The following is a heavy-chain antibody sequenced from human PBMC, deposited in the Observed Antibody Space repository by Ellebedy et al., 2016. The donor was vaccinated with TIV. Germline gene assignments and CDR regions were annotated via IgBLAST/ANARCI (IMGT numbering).Heavy chain of an antibody. V-gene: IGHV3-48*02. Sequence: GESLKISCAASGFTFISHGMNWVRQAPGKGLEWISYISSASTSKHYADPVMGRFTISSDNANNSVFLEMNGLGNEDTTVYYCTRGYGGPLDFWGRGVLVIVSS. D-gene: IGHD5-12*01. CDR2: ISSASTSK. CDR3: TRGYGGPLDF. J-gene: IGHJ4*02. CDR1: GFTFISHG.